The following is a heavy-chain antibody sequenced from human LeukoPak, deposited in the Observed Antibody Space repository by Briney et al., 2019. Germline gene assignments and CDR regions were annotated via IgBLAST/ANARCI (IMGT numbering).Heavy chain of an antibody. V-gene: IGHV3-33*01. J-gene: IGHJ4*02. D-gene: IGHD2/OR15-2a*01. CDR2: IFYDGSNK. CDR3: ARDQALYFSYGDY. CDR1: GFTFSNYG. Sequence: AGSLTLSCAASGFTFSNYGMHWVRQAPGKGLEWLAAIFYDGSNKYYADTVKGRFTISRDNSKNTLYLQVNSLTAEDTAVYYCARDQALYFSYGDYWGQGTLVTVSS.